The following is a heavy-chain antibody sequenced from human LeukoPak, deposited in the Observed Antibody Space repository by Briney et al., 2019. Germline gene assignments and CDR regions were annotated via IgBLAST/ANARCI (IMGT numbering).Heavy chain of an antibody. D-gene: IGHD6-19*01. CDR3: ARAQWRTYSYYYMDV. J-gene: IGHJ6*03. CDR2: ISGSGGST. V-gene: IGHV3-23*01. Sequence: GGSLRLSCAASGITFSSYAMSWVRQAPGKGLEWVSAISGSGGSTYYADSVKGRFTISRDDSKNTLYLQMNSLRAEDTAIYYCARAQWRTYSYYYMDVWGKGTTVTVSS. CDR1: GITFSSYA.